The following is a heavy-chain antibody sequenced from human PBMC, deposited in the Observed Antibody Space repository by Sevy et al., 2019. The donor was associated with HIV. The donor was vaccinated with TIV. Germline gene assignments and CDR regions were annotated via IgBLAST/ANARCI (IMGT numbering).Heavy chain of an antibody. D-gene: IGHD4-17*01. CDR2: VSGSDDTK. CDR3: ARDHVKDGDLGDYYYFAMDV. Sequence: GGSLRLSCAASGFTFSDYYMSWIRQAPGKGLEWVSYVSGSDDTKYYADSVKGRFTISRDNAKNSLYLQMNSLRAEDTAVYYGARDHVKDGDLGDYYYFAMDVWGQGTTVTVSS. J-gene: IGHJ6*02. V-gene: IGHV3-11*01. CDR1: GFTFSDYY.